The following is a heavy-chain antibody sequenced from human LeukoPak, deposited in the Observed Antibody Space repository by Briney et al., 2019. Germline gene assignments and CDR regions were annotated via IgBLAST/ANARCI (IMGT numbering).Heavy chain of an antibody. CDR2: ISGYDGNK. CDR1: GYTFSRYG. CDR3: ARATYCSSTSCYIRNDAFDI. Sequence: ASVKLSCKASGYTFSRYGITWVRQAPGPGLEWMGWISGYDGNKKSARRVQGRVTMTTDTSTSPAYMELRSLRSDDTAVYYCARATYCSSTSCYIRNDAFDIWGQGTMVTVSS. D-gene: IGHD2-2*02. V-gene: IGHV1-18*01. J-gene: IGHJ3*02.